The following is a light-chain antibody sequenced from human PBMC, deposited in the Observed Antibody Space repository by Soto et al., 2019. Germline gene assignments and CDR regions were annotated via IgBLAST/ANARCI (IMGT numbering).Light chain of an antibody. CDR1: SSNIGSSA. J-gene: IGLJ1*01. V-gene: IGLV1-44*01. CDR3: SSYTTSSTRV. Sequence: QSVMTQPPSASGTPGQRVTISCSGSSSNIGSSAVNWFQQLPGTAPKLLIYSNNQRPSGVPDRFSGSKSGTSASLAISGLQSEDEADYYCSSYTTSSTRVFGTGTKVTVL. CDR2: SNN.